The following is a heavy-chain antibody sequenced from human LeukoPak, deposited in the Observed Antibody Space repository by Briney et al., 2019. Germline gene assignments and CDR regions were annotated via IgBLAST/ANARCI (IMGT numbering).Heavy chain of an antibody. Sequence: SETLSLTCAVYGGSFSGYYWSWIRQPPGKGLEWIGEINHSGSTNYNPSLKSRVTISVDTSKNQFSLKLSSVTAADTAVYYCARLGYCSSTSCYTMGYYYGIDVWGQGTTVTVSS. CDR2: INHSGST. CDR1: GGSFSGYY. J-gene: IGHJ6*02. V-gene: IGHV4-34*01. CDR3: ARLGYCSSTSCYTMGYYYGIDV. D-gene: IGHD2-2*02.